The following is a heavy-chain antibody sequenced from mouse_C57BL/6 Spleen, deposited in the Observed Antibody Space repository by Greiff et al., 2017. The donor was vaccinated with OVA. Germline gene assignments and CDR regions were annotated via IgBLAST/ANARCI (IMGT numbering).Heavy chain of an antibody. J-gene: IGHJ2*01. CDR2: IYPGNSDT. D-gene: IGHD1-1*01. V-gene: IGHV1-5*01. CDR3: TRVTTVVYFDY. CDR1: GYTFTSYW. Sequence: VHVKQSGTVLARPGASVKMSCKTSGYTFTSYWMHWVKQRPGQGLEWIGAIYPGNSDTSYNQKFKGKAKLTAVTSASTAYMELSSLTNEDSAVYYCTRVTTVVYFDYWGQGTTLTVSS.